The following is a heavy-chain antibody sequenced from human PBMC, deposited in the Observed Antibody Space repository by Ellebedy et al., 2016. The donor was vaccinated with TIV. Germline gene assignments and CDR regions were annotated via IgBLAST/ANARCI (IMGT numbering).Heavy chain of an antibody. CDR1: GFTFSSYW. Sequence: GESLKISCAASGFTFSSYWMHWVRQAPGKGLVWVSRINSDGSSTSYADSVKGRFTISRDNAKNTLYLQMNSLRAEDTAVYYCARGGGIVGATTGYWGQGTLVTVSS. D-gene: IGHD1-26*01. V-gene: IGHV3-74*01. CDR3: ARGGGIVGATTGY. J-gene: IGHJ4*02. CDR2: INSDGSST.